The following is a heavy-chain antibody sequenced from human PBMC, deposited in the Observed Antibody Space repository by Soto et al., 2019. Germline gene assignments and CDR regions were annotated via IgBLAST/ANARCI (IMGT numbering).Heavy chain of an antibody. Sequence: PGESLKISCKGSGYSFTSYWIGWVRQMPGKCLEWMGIIYPGDSDTRYSPSFQGQVTISADKSISTAYLQWSSLKASDTAMYCCARTVYGSGTLNWFAPWGQGTRVTVSS. CDR2: IYPGDSDT. V-gene: IGHV5-51*01. CDR1: GYSFTSYW. CDR3: ARTVYGSGTLNWFAP. D-gene: IGHD3-10*01. J-gene: IGHJ5*02.